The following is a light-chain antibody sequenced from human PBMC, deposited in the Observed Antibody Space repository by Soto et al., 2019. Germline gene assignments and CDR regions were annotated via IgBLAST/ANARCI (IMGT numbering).Light chain of an antibody. Sequence: EIMMTQSPATLSVSPGERATLSCRASQSVRNNLAWYQQKRGQARRLLIYYASTRPTGIPARFSGSGSGTEFTLTISSLQSEDSALYYCQQYNNWPPITFGQGTRLEIK. CDR2: YAS. V-gene: IGKV3-15*01. J-gene: IGKJ5*01. CDR1: QSVRNN. CDR3: QQYNNWPPIT.